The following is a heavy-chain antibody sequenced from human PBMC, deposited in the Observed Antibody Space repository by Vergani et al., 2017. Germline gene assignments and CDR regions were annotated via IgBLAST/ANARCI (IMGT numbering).Heavy chain of an antibody. CDR1: GGPISSGDYY. CDR3: ARDRGSGSYYDFDY. Sequence: QVQLQESGPGLVKPSQTLSLTCPVSGGPISSGDYYWSWIRQPPGKGLEWIGYIYYSGSTYYNPSLKSRVTISVDTSKNQFSLKLRSVTAADTAVYYCARDRGSGSYYDFDYWGQGTLVTVSS. D-gene: IGHD1-26*01. V-gene: IGHV4-30-4*08. J-gene: IGHJ4*02. CDR2: IYYSGST.